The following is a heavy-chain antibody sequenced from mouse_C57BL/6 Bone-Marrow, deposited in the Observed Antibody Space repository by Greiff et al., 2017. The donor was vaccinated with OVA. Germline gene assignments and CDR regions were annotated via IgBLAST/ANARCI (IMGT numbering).Heavy chain of an antibody. D-gene: IGHD3-3*01. J-gene: IGHJ4*01. CDR2: IYPRSGNT. CDR1: GYTFTSYG. V-gene: IGHV1-81*01. Sequence: VQLQESGAELARPGASVKLSCKASGYTFTSYGISWVKQRTGQGLEWIGEIYPRSGNTYYNEKFKGKATLTADKSSSTAYMELRSLTSEDSAVYFCARGEGWAMDYWGQGTSVTVSS. CDR3: ARGEGWAMDY.